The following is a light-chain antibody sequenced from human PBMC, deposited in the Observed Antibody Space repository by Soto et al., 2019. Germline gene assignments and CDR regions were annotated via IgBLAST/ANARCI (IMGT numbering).Light chain of an antibody. CDR1: PSISSW. CDR2: KAS. J-gene: IGKJ2*01. Sequence: DIQMTQSPSTLSASVGDRVTITCRASPSISSWLAWYQQKPGKAPKLLIYKASSLESGAPSRFSGSGSGTEFTLNISSLQPDDFATYYCQQYNSYSYTFGQGTKLEIK. V-gene: IGKV1-5*03. CDR3: QQYNSYSYT.